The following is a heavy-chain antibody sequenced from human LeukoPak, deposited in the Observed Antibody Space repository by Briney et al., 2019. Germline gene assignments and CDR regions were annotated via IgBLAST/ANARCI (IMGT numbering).Heavy chain of an antibody. CDR1: GGTVSSYA. J-gene: IGHJ4*02. CDR3: AIVDTMVRGVIDYFDY. V-gene: IGHV1-69*13. Sequence: ASVKLSCKASGGTVSSYAISWGRQAPGQGLGWMGGIIPIFGTANYAQKFQGRVTITADESTSTAYMELSSLRSEDTAVYYCAIVDTMVRGVIDYFDYWGQGTLVTVSS. D-gene: IGHD3-10*01. CDR2: IIPIFGTA.